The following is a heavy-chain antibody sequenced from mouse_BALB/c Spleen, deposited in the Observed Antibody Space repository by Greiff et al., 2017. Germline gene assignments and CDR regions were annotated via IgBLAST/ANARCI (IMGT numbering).Heavy chain of an antibody. D-gene: IGHD4-1*01. V-gene: IGHV2-9*02. Sequence: VQLVESGPGLVAPSQSLSITCTVSGFSLTSYGVHWVRQPPGKGLEWLGVIWAGGSTNYNSALMSRLSISKDNSKSQVFLKMNSLQTDDTAMYYCARANWDYAMDYWGQGTSVTVSS. CDR3: ARANWDYAMDY. J-gene: IGHJ4*01. CDR2: IWAGGST. CDR1: GFSLTSYG.